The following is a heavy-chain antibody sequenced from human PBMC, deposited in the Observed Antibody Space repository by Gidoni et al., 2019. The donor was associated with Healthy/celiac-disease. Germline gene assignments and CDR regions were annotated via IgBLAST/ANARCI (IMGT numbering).Heavy chain of an antibody. Sequence: EVQLVESGGGLVKPGGSLRLSCAASGFTFSSYSMNWVRQAPGKGLEWVSSISSSSSYIYYADSVKGRFTISRDNAKNSLYLQMNSLRAEDTAVYYCARGGRDSSGYYLDYWGQGTLVTVSS. CDR2: ISSSSSYI. J-gene: IGHJ4*02. CDR3: ARGGRDSSGYYLDY. CDR1: GFTFSSYS. V-gene: IGHV3-21*01. D-gene: IGHD3-22*01.